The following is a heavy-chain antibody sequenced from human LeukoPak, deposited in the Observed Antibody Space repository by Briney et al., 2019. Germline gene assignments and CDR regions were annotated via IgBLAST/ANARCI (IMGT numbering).Heavy chain of an antibody. J-gene: IGHJ4*02. Sequence: GGALRLSCAASGFTSSSYAMHWVRPAPGKGLEWVAVISYDGSNKYYADSVKGRFTISRDNSKNTLYLQMNSLRAEDTAVYYCARDVILFGGVDDYWGQGTLVTVSS. CDR1: GFTSSSYA. V-gene: IGHV3-30*04. CDR2: ISYDGSNK. CDR3: ARDVILFGGVDDY. D-gene: IGHD3-16*01.